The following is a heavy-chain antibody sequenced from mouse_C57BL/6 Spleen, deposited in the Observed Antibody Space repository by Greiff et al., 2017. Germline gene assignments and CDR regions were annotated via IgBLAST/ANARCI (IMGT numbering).Heavy chain of an antibody. J-gene: IGHJ2*01. Sequence: QVQLKESGPELVKPGASVKISCKASGSAFSSSWMNWVKQRPGKGLEWIGRIYPGDGDTNYNGKFKGKATLTADRSSSTAYMQLSSLTSEDSAVYFCARNWGDYWGQGTTLTVSS. V-gene: IGHV1-82*01. D-gene: IGHD4-1*01. CDR3: ARNWGDY. CDR2: IYPGDGDT. CDR1: GSAFSSSW.